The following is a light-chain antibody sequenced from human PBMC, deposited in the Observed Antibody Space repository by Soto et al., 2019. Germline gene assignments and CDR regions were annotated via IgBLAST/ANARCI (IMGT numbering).Light chain of an antibody. J-gene: IGKJ5*01. CDR3: QQNNNWPPIT. CDR1: QSVRSS. V-gene: IGKV3-15*01. Sequence: EIVMTQSPCTLSVSPGERATLFCRASQSVRSSLAWYQQKPGQAPRLLIYGASTRATGIPARFSGSGSGTEFTLTISSLQSEDFAVYYCQQNNNWPPITFGQGTRLEIK. CDR2: GAS.